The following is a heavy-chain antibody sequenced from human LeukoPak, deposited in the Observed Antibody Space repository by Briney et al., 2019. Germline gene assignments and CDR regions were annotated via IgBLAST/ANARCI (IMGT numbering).Heavy chain of an antibody. CDR2: ISSSSSTI. CDR1: GFTFSSYS. Sequence: PGGSLRLSCAASGFTFSSYSMNWVRQAPGKGLEWVSYISSSSSTIYYADSVKGRFTISRDNAKNSLYLQMNSLRAEDTAVYYCARVQTYYYDSSGYSADYWGQGTLVTVSS. J-gene: IGHJ4*02. V-gene: IGHV3-48*04. D-gene: IGHD3-22*01. CDR3: ARVQTYYYDSSGYSADY.